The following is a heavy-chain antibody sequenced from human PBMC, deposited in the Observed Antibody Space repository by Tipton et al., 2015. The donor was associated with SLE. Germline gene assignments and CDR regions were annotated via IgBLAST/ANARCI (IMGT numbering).Heavy chain of an antibody. D-gene: IGHD6-19*01. CDR1: GFTFSDDA. CDR2: ISPTSVTR. V-gene: IGHV3-23*01. J-gene: IGHJ4*02. CDR3: SKNLSPDIAVSGD. Sequence: SLRLSCVASGFTFSDDAMSWVHQAPGKGLEWVSTISPTSVTRYYADSMKGRFTISRDNSQMTLFLQVNSLRAEDTAVYYCSKNLSPDIAVSGDWGQGTLVIVSS.